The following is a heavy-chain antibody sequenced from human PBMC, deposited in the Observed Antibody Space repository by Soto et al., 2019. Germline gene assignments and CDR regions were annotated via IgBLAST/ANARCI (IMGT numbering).Heavy chain of an antibody. V-gene: IGHV1-8*01. CDR3: ARGQYCSGGSCYSLSY. CDR2: MNPNSGNT. CDR1: GYTFTSYD. J-gene: IGHJ4*02. D-gene: IGHD2-15*01. Sequence: QVQLVQSGAEVKKPGASVKVSCKASGYTFTSYDINWVRQATGQGLEWMGWMNPNSGNTGYAQKFQGRVTMTRNTSISKAYMELSSLRSEDTAVYYCARGQYCSGGSCYSLSYWGQGTLVTVSS.